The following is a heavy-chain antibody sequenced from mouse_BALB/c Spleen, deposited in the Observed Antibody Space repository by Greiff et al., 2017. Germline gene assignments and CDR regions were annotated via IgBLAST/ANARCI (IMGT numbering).Heavy chain of an antibody. CDR3: VRHSMGSLDY. CDR1: GFTFNTYA. CDR2: IRSKSNNYAT. Sequence: EVQGVESGGGLVQPKGSLKLSCAASGFTFNTYAMNWVRQAPGKGLEWVARIRSKSNNYATYYADSVKDRFTISRDDSQSMLYLQMNNLKTEDTAMYYCVRHSMGSLDYWGQGTTLTVSS. V-gene: IGHV10-1*02. J-gene: IGHJ2*01.